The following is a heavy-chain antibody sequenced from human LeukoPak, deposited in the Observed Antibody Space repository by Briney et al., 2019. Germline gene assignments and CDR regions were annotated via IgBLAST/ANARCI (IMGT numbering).Heavy chain of an antibody. Sequence: PGGSLRLSCAASGFTFSSYAMSWVRQAPGKGLEWVSAISGSGGSTYYADSVKGRFTISRDNSKNTLYLQMNSLRAEDTAVYYCAKDPYSSGSNWVDPWGQGTLVTVSS. J-gene: IGHJ5*02. CDR3: AKDPYSSGSNWVDP. V-gene: IGHV3-23*01. CDR2: ISGSGGST. D-gene: IGHD6-19*01. CDR1: GFTFSSYA.